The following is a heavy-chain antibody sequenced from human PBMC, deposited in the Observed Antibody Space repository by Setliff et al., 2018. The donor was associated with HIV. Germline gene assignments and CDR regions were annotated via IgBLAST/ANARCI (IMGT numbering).Heavy chain of an antibody. V-gene: IGHV4-30-4*01. Sequence: KPSETLSLTCTVSGDSISSGDYYWSWIRQPPGKGLEWIGYVYHSGSTHYNPSLNSRVAFSVDTSKNQFSLKLYSVTVADTAFYYCARADSSSWFFATFDIWGQGTMVTVSS. J-gene: IGHJ3*02. D-gene: IGHD6-13*01. CDR1: GDSISSGDYY. CDR2: VYHSGST. CDR3: ARADSSSWFFATFDI.